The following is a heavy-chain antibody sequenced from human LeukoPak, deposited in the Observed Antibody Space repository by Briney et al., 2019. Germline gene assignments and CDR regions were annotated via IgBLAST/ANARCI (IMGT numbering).Heavy chain of an antibody. CDR2: IYYSGST. D-gene: IGHD6-6*01. V-gene: IGHV4-59*01. CDR1: GGSISSYY. CDR3: ASGSIAARPYYYYMDV. J-gene: IGHJ6*03. Sequence: SETLSLTCTVSGGSISSYYWSWIRQPPGKGLEWIGYIYYSGSTNYNPSLKSRVTISVDTSKNQFSLKLSSVTAADTAVYYCASGSIAARPYYYYMDVWGKGTTVTVSS.